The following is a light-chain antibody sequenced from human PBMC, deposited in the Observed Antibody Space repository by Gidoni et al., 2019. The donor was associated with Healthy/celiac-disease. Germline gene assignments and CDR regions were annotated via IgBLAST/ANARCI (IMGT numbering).Light chain of an antibody. CDR2: AAS. CDR1: QSISSY. CDR3: QQNYSTPRT. Sequence: DRQMTQSASSLSASVGDRVTITCRASQSISSYLNWYQQKPGKAPKLLIYAASSLQSGVPSRFSGSGSGTDFTLTISNLQPEDFATYYCQQNYSTPRTFGQGTKVEIK. V-gene: IGKV1-39*01. J-gene: IGKJ1*01.